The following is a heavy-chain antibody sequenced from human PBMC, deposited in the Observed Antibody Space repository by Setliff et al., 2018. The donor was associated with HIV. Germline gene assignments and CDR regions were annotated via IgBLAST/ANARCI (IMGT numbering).Heavy chain of an antibody. CDR3: ARDRICSGGSCYVGWFDP. CDR1: GVSISNYY. Sequence: SETLSLTCTVSGVSISNYYWSWIRQPPGKGLEWIGYIYTSGTTNYNPSLKSRVTISLDTSKNQFSLKLSSVTAADTAVYYCARDRICSGGSCYVGWFDPWGQGTLVTVSS. D-gene: IGHD2-15*01. J-gene: IGHJ5*02. V-gene: IGHV4-4*08. CDR2: IYTSGTT.